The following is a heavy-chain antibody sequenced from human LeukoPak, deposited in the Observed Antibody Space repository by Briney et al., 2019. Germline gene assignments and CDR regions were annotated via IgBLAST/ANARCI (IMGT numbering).Heavy chain of an antibody. Sequence: PSETLSLTCTVSGDSISSTSYYWDWIRQPRGKGREWIVSIYKSGTTYYNPSLKSRVTISVETSKNHFSLKVSSVTAADTAVYYCASRVYGLGSFNYWGQGTLVTVSS. D-gene: IGHD3-10*01. CDR1: GDSISSTSYY. V-gene: IGHV4-39*02. CDR2: IYKSGTT. J-gene: IGHJ4*01. CDR3: ASRVYGLGSFNY.